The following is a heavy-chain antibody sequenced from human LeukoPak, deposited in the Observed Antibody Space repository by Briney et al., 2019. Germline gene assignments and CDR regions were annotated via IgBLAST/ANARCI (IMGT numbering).Heavy chain of an antibody. CDR1: GYSFSDYY. J-gene: IGHJ4*02. D-gene: IGHD3-22*01. CDR2: ISTSTKTI. V-gene: IGHV3-11*01. CDR3: ARAYYRDSSAYYIFDY. Sequence: PGGSLRLSCAASGYSFSDYYMTWLRQAPGKRLEWISYISTSTKTIYYSDSVKGRFTISRDNAKNSLYLQMDGLRAEDTAVYYCARAYYRDSSAYYIFDYWGQGTLVTVSS.